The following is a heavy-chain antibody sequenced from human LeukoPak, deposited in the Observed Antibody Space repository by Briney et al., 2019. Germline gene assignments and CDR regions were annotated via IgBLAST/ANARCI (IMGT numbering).Heavy chain of an antibody. V-gene: IGHV3-23*01. J-gene: IGHJ6*03. D-gene: IGHD6-19*01. CDR2: ISGSGGGT. CDR1: GFTFSSYA. Sequence: GGSLRLSCAASGFTFSSYAMSWVRQAPGKGLEWVSGISGSGGGTYYADSVKGRFTISRDNSKNTLYLQMNSLRAEDTAVYYCAKDAVSPYYYYMDVWGKGTTATVSS. CDR3: AKDAVSPYYYYMDV.